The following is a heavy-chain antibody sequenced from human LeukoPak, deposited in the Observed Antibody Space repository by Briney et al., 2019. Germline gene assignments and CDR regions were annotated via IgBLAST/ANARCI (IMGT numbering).Heavy chain of an antibody. CDR3: ARSYDGSGFSD. CDR1: GFTFSKYI. CDR2: ISNSSSYI. J-gene: IGHJ4*02. D-gene: IGHD3-3*01. Sequence: GGSLRLSCADSGFTFSKYIMNWVRQAPGQGLEWVSSISNSSSYIYYADSVKGRFTSSRDNAKNSLYLQMNSLRADDTAVYYCARSYDGSGFSDWGQGTLVTVSS. V-gene: IGHV3-21*01.